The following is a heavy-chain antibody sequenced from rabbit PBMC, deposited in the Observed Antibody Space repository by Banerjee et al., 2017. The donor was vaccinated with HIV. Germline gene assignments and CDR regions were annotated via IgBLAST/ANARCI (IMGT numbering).Heavy chain of an antibody. CDR1: GIDFSSYYY. V-gene: IGHV1S45*01. J-gene: IGHJ4*01. CDR2: IYTGSDTT. D-gene: IGHD1-1*01. CDR3: ARAVYASSSGYYMDL. Sequence: QEQLVESGGGLVTLGGSLKLTCKASGIDFSSYYYMCWVRQAPGKGLELIACIYTGSDTTWHANWAKGRFTISKTSSTTVTLQMTSLTAADTATYFCARAVYASSSGYYMDLWGQGTLVTVS.